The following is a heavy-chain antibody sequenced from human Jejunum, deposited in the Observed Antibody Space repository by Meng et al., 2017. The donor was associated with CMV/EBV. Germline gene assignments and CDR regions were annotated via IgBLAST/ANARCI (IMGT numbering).Heavy chain of an antibody. D-gene: IGHD7-27*01. V-gene: IGHV3-33*05. CDR1: CFTLGGND. J-gene: IGHJ4*02. Sequence: ASCFTLGGNDLHWLRQAPGKELVWNTVIAYGKTSEYYSDYVRGPFTRARDDSKNTLFLQMNSLGPTDTAVYYCAKDHKTWGYIDYWGKG. CDR3: AKDHKTWGYIDY. CDR2: IAYGKTSE.